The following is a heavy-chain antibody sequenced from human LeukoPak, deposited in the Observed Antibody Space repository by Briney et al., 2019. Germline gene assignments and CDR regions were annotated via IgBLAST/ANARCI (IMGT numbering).Heavy chain of an antibody. CDR3: AKDRGGGTYPIYFDY. Sequence: TGGPLRLSCAASGFTFSSYGMHWVRQAPGQGLEWVAVISYDGSNKYYADSVKGRFTISRDNSKNTLYLQMNSLRAEDTAVYYCAKDRGGGTYPIYFDYWGQGTLVTVSS. J-gene: IGHJ4*02. V-gene: IGHV3-30*18. CDR2: ISYDGSNK. CDR1: GFTFSSYG. D-gene: IGHD1-26*01.